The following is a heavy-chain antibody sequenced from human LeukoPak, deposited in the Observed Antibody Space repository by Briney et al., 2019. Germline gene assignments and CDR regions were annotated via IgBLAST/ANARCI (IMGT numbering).Heavy chain of an antibody. CDR3: ARVRYNYGDSDY. Sequence: SETLSLTCAVSGYSISSGYYWGWIRQPPGKGLEWIGTIHNNGNTYYNPSLKTRVTISVDTSNNQFSLILNSVTAADTAVYYCARVRYNYGDSDYWGQGTLVTVSS. V-gene: IGHV4-38-2*01. D-gene: IGHD5-18*01. CDR1: GYSISSGYY. J-gene: IGHJ4*02. CDR2: IHNNGNT.